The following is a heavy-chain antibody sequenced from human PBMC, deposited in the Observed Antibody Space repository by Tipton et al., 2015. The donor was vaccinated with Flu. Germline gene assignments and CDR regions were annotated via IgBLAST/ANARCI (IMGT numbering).Heavy chain of an antibody. D-gene: IGHD6-25*01. CDR1: GGSFSGYY. V-gene: IGHV4-34*01. CDR2: IDHRGST. Sequence: TLSLTCAVYGGSFSGYYWSWVRQSPGKGLEWIGEIDHRGSTNNSPSFKSRVTVSVDKSKRQVSLRLTSVTAADTAVYFCARGSGWGFYSGLDVWGLGTPVTVSS. CDR3: ARGSGWGFYSGLDV. J-gene: IGHJ6*02.